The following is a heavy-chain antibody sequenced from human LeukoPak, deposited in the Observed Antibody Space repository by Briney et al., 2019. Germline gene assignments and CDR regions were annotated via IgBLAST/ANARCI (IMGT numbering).Heavy chain of an antibody. CDR1: GFTFSSYW. CDR2: INEDGSDK. Sequence: GGSLRLSCAASGFTFSSYWMSWVRQAPGKGLEWVGNINEDGSDKNYVDSVKGRFTMSRDSAKESLYLQMNSLRAEDTALYYCAREIPGAMTAFDIWGQGTMVTVSS. D-gene: IGHD2-2*01. V-gene: IGHV3-7*01. CDR3: AREIPGAMTAFDI. J-gene: IGHJ3*02.